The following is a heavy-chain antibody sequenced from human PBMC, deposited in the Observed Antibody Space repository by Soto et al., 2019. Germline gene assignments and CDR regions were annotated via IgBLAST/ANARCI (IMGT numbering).Heavy chain of an antibody. D-gene: IGHD6-13*01. CDR3: ARGGIVIADPFDY. CDR2: ISSDGSST. J-gene: IGHJ4*02. V-gene: IGHV3-74*01. Sequence: GGSLRLSCAASGFTFSSYWMHWVRQAPGKGLVWVSRISSDGSSTSYADSVKGRFTISRDNAKNTLYLQMNSLRAEDTAVYYCARGGIVIADPFDYWGQGTLVTVSS. CDR1: GFTFSSYW.